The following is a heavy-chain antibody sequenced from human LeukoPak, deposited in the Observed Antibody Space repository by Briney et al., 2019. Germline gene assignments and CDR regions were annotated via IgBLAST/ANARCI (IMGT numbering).Heavy chain of an antibody. D-gene: IGHD6-13*01. Sequence: PGRSLRLSCAASGFTFDDYAMHWVRQAPGKGLEWVSGISWNSGSIGYADSVKGRFTISRDNAKNSLYLQMNSLRAEDMALYYCAKDRGSSSWYAFDIWGQGTMVTVSS. CDR2: ISWNSGSI. CDR1: GFTFDDYA. J-gene: IGHJ3*02. V-gene: IGHV3-9*03. CDR3: AKDRGSSSWYAFDI.